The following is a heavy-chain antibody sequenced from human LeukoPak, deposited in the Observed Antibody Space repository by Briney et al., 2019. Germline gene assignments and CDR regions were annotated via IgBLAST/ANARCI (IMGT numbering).Heavy chain of an antibody. J-gene: IGHJ4*02. CDR1: GFTFSSYA. CDR3: ARSKGITGPQGY. D-gene: IGHD1-20*01. Sequence: GGSLRLSCAASGFTFSSYAMHWVRQAPGKGLEWVAVISYDGSNKYYADSVKGRFTISRDNSKNTLYLQMNSLRAEDTAVYYCARSKGITGPQGYWGQGTLVTVSS. V-gene: IGHV3-30-3*01. CDR2: ISYDGSNK.